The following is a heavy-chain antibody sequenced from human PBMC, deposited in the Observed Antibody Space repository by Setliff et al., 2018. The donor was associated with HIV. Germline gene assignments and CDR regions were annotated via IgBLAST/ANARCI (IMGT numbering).Heavy chain of an antibody. CDR2: IYYSGST. D-gene: IGHD5-18*01. J-gene: IGHJ4*02. V-gene: IGHV4-31*03. CDR3: AKGFRPVDTALVSGPTY. Sequence: PSETLSLTCTVSGGSISSGGYYWSWIRQRPGKGLEWIGYIYYSGSTYYADSAKGRFIISRDNSQNTLYLQMNSLRADDTAIYYCAKGFRPVDTALVSGPTYWGQGIRVTVSS. CDR1: GGSISSGGYY.